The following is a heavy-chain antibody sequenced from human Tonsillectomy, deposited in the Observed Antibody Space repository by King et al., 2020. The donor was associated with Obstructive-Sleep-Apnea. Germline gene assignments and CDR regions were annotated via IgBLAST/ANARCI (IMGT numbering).Heavy chain of an antibody. D-gene: IGHD5-12*01. Sequence: QLQESGPGLVKPSETLFLTCSVSDGSISSRSYYWGWIRQPPGKGLEWIGSIYYSGSTYYNPSLQSRVTISVDTSKNQFSLKLSSVTAADTAVYYCARDSAYGRQNYHDYWGQGALVTVSS. CDR2: IYYSGST. CDR3: ARDSAYGRQNYHDY. J-gene: IGHJ4*02. CDR1: DGSISSRSYY. V-gene: IGHV4-39*01.